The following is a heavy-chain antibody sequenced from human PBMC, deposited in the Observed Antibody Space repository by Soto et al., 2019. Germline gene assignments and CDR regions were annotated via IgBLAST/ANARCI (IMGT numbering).Heavy chain of an antibody. CDR2: IVPLFGTA. D-gene: IGHD3-3*01. CDR1: GGTFGNTA. V-gene: IGHV1-69*12. CDR3: ARDGDPGYSFWSGPLGGGRFDP. J-gene: IGHJ5*02. Sequence: QVQLVQSGAEVKEPGSSVNVSCKTSGGTFGNTAVTWVRQVPGQGLEWIGGIVPLFGTANYAQKFRGRVMSTADEATSTAYMALSSLRSDDTAIYYWARDGDPGYSFWSGPLGGGRFDPWGQGTLVTVSS.